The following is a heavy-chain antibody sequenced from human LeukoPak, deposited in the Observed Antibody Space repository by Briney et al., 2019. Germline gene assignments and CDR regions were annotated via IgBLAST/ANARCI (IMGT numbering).Heavy chain of an antibody. Sequence: PSETLSLTCSVSGGSVSGHYWSWIRQPAGKGLEWIGHVYPSGSTDYNPSLRRRVSMSRDTSENQFSLRLNSVTAADTAVYYCARDQLRSGGWYGIDSWGRGILVTVSS. J-gene: IGHJ4*02. CDR1: GGSVSGHY. CDR2: VYPSGST. D-gene: IGHD6-19*01. CDR3: ARDQLRSGGWYGIDS. V-gene: IGHV4-4*07.